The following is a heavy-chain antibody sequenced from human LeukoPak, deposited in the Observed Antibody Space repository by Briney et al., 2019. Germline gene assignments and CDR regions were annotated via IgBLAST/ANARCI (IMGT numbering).Heavy chain of an antibody. J-gene: IGHJ4*02. CDR1: GGSISGYY. CDR3: AKLAVDTPIGTDY. D-gene: IGHD1-1*01. Sequence: SETLSLTCTVSGGSISGYYWSCIRQPPGKGLEWIGYIYYGGSTNYNPSLKSRVTISVDTSKNQFSLKLSPVTAADTAVYYCAKLAVDTPIGTDYWGQGTLVTVSS. CDR2: IYYGGST. V-gene: IGHV4-59*01.